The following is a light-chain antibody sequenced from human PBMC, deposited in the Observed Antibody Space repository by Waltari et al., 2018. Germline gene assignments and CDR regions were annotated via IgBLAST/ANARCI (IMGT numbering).Light chain of an antibody. CDR3: CSYASTTWV. CDR2: DVT. V-gene: IGLV2-23*02. Sequence: QSALTQPASVSGSPGLSITISCTGTSSDVGSYNFVSWYQQHPGKSPTLMIYDVTKRPSGVSNRFSGSKSGNTASLTISGLQAGDEADYYCCSYASTTWVFGGGTRLTVL. J-gene: IGLJ3*02. CDR1: SSDVGSYNF.